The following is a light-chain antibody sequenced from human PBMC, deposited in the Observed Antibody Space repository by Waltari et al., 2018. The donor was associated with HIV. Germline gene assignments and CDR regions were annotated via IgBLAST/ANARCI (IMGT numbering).Light chain of an antibody. V-gene: IGKV3-20*01. CDR1: QSVRSDY. Sequence: ETVLTQSPGTLSLSPRERATLSCRASQSVRSDYLAWYQQKPGQAPRLLLYGASSMATGIPDRFSGSGSGTDFTLTISRLEPEDFAVYYCQQYGSSPWTFGQGTKVEIK. CDR3: QQYGSSPWT. J-gene: IGKJ1*01. CDR2: GAS.